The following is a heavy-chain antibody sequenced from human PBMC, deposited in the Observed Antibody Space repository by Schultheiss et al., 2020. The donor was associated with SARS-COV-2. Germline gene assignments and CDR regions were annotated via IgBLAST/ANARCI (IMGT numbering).Heavy chain of an antibody. V-gene: IGHV3-21*01. J-gene: IGHJ6*03. Sequence: GGSLRLSCAASGFTFSSYSMNWVRQAPGKGLEWVSSISSSSSYIYYADSVKGRFTISRDNAKNSLYLQMNSLRAEDTAVYYCARDAPIFGEGYYYYMDVWGKGTTVTVSS. CDR3: ARDAPIFGEGYYYYMDV. CDR1: GFTFSSYS. CDR2: ISSSSSYI. D-gene: IGHD3-3*01.